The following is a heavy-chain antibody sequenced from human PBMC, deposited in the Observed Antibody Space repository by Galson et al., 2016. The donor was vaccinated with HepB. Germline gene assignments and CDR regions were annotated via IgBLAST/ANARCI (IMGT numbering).Heavy chain of an antibody. CDR2: ISARGDTT. V-gene: IGHV3-23*01. CDR3: VSTGGVWNQFDY. Sequence: SLRLSCAASGITFSNYAVSWVRQAPGKGLEWVSSISARGDTTNYAASVKGRFTISRDNSKNTLYLQMNSLRAEDTATYYCVSTGGVWNQFDYWGQGTLVTVSS. J-gene: IGHJ4*02. D-gene: IGHD1-14*01. CDR1: GITFSNYA.